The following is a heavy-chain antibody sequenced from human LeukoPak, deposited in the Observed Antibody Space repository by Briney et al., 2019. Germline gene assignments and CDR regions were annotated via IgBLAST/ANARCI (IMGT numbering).Heavy chain of an antibody. CDR2: INPNSGGT. CDR1: GYTFTGYY. Sequence: ASVKVSCKASGYTFTGYYMHWVRQAPGQGLEWMGWINPNSGGTNYAQKFQGRVTMTRDTSISTAYMELSRLRSDDTAVYYCARDLESDSQTYYFDYWGQGTLVTVSS. J-gene: IGHJ4*02. V-gene: IGHV1-2*02. CDR3: ARDLESDSQTYYFDY. D-gene: IGHD2-21*02.